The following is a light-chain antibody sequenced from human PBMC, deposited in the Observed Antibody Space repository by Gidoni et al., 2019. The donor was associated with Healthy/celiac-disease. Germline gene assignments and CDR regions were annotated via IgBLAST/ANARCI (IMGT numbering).Light chain of an antibody. CDR3: QQSYSTPWT. CDR1: QSISSY. Sequence: LPMAQSPSSLSASVGDRVPITCRASQSISSYLNGYQQKPGKAPKLLIYAASSLQSGVPSRFSGSGSGTDFTLTISSLQPEDFATYYCQQSYSTPWTFGQGTKVEIK. CDR2: AAS. J-gene: IGKJ1*01. V-gene: IGKV1-39*01.